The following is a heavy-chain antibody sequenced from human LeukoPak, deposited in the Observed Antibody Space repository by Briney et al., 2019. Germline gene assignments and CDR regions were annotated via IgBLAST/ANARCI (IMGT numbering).Heavy chain of an antibody. D-gene: IGHD2-15*01. CDR3: ARDHCSGGSCYDFVDY. Sequence: ASVKVSCKASGYTFTGYYMHWVRQAPGQGLEWMGRINPHSGGTNYAQKFQGRVTMTRDTSISTAYMELSRLRSDDTAVYYCARDHCSGGSCYDFVDYWGQGTLVTVSS. CDR1: GYTFTGYY. CDR2: INPHSGGT. V-gene: IGHV1-2*06. J-gene: IGHJ4*02.